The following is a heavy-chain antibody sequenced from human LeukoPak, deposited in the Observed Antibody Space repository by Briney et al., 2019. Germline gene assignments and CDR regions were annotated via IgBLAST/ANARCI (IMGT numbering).Heavy chain of an antibody. V-gene: IGHV4-31*03. D-gene: IGHD4-17*01. CDR3: ARGGTTVTTLGWFDP. J-gene: IGHJ5*02. CDR2: IYYSGST. Sequence: PSETLSLTCTVSGGSISSGGYYWSWIRQHPGKGLEWIGYIYYSGSTYYNPSLKSRVTISVDTSKNQFSLKLSSVTAADTAVYYCARGGTTVTTLGWFDPWGQGTLVTVSS. CDR1: GGSISSGGYY.